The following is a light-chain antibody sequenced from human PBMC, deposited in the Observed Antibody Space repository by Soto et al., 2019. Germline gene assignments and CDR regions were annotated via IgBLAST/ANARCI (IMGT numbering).Light chain of an antibody. Sequence: DIQLTQSPSFLSASVGDRVTITCRASQGISSYLAWYQQKPGKGPKLLIYAASTLQSGVPSRFSGSRLWTEFTLTISSLQPEDFASYYCQQLNSYPITFGQGTRLEIK. CDR2: AAS. V-gene: IGKV1-9*01. CDR1: QGISSY. CDR3: QQLNSYPIT. J-gene: IGKJ5*01.